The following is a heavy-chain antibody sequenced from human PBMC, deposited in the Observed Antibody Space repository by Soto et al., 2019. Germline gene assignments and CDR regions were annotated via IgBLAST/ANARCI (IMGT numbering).Heavy chain of an antibody. D-gene: IGHD3-22*01. CDR2: IIPIFGTA. CDR1: GGTFSSYA. V-gene: IGHV1-69*13. CDR3: ATGVAVYDSRRDYYFDY. Sequence: GASVKVSCKASGGTFSSYAISWVRQAPGQGLEWMGGIIPIFGTANYAQKFQGRVTMTEDESTSTAYMELSSLRSEDTAVYYCATGVAVYDSRRDYYFDYWGQGTLVTVSS. J-gene: IGHJ4*02.